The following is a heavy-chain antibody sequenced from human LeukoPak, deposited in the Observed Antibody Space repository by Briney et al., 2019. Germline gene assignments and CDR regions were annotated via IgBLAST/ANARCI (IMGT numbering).Heavy chain of an antibody. V-gene: IGHV3-23*01. D-gene: IGHD6-13*01. J-gene: IGHJ4*02. CDR1: GFTFSSYA. CDR3: ATSSLYSID. Sequence: GGCLRLSCAASGFTFSSYAMSWVRQAPGKGLEWVSAISGSGGSTYYADSVKGRFTISRDNSKNTLYLQKNSLRAEDTAVYYCATSSLYSIDWGQGTLVTVSS. CDR2: ISGSGGST.